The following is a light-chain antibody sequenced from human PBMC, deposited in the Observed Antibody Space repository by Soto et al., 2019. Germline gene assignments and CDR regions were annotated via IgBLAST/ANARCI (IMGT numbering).Light chain of an antibody. J-gene: IGKJ1*01. V-gene: IGKV1-5*03. CDR2: KAS. CDR1: QTISSW. Sequence: DIQMTQSPSTLSGSVGDRVTITCRASQTISSWLAWYQQKPGKAPKLLIYKASTLNSGVPSRFSGSGSGTELTLTISSLQADEFATYYCQHYNSYSEACGQGTEVELK. CDR3: QHYNSYSEA.